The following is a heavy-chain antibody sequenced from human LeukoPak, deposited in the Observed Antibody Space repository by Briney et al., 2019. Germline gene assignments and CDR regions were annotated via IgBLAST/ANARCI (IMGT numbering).Heavy chain of an antibody. D-gene: IGHD3-10*01. Sequence: PSETLSLTCAVSGYSITNGYYWGWIRQSPGKGLEWLGSVPPSGSTDSNPSLKSRLTISLDTSRNQISLMLSSVTAADTAVYYCASYFGGWHFQHWGQGTLVTVSS. CDR1: GYSITNGYY. CDR2: VPPSGST. V-gene: IGHV4-38-2*01. J-gene: IGHJ1*01. CDR3: ASYFGGWHFQH.